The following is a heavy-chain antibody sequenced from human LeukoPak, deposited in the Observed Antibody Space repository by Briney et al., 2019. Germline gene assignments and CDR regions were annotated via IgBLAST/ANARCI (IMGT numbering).Heavy chain of an antibody. Sequence: ASLKVSCKASGYTFTVYYMQWVRQAPGQGLGWMGWINPNSGGTNYAQKFQGRVTMTRDTSISTAYMELSRLRSDDTGVYYCARGQLTFSSSWQRGWFDPWGQGTLVTVSS. D-gene: IGHD6-13*01. V-gene: IGHV1-2*02. CDR2: INPNSGGT. CDR1: GYTFTVYY. J-gene: IGHJ5*02. CDR3: ARGQLTFSSSWQRGWFDP.